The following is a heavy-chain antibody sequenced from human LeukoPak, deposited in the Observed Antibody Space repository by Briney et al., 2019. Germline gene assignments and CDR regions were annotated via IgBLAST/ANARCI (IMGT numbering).Heavy chain of an antibody. J-gene: IGHJ5*02. V-gene: IGHV3-11*06. CDR2: IRSSSSYT. D-gene: IGHD2-2*01. Sequence: GGSLRLSCAASGFTFSSYYMNWVRQAPGKGLEWGSHIRSSSSYTNYADSVKGRFTISRDNAKNSLYLLMNSLRAEDTAVYYCARGCSSTSCHTADNWFDPWGQGTLVTVSS. CDR1: GFTFSSYY. CDR3: ARGCSSTSCHTADNWFDP.